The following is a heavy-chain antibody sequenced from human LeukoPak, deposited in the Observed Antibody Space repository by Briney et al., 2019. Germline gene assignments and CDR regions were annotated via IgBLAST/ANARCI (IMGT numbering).Heavy chain of an antibody. CDR2: INPNSGGT. CDR1: GYTFTGYY. D-gene: IGHD3-9*01. CDR3: ARGKYDIMTGYYEPVDY. J-gene: IGHJ4*02. Sequence: ASVKVSCKASGYTFTGYYMHWVRQAPGQGLEWMGWINPNSGGTNYAQKFQGWVTMTRDTSISTAYMELSRLRSDDTAVYYCARGKYDIMTGYYEPVDYRGQGTLVTVSS. V-gene: IGHV1-2*04.